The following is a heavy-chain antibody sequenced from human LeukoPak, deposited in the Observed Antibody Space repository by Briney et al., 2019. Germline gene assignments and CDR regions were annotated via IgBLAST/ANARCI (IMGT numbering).Heavy chain of an antibody. CDR2: IIPIFGTA. J-gene: IGHJ3*02. CDR3: ACDKTRDRDPPKSDAFDI. CDR1: GGTFSSYA. D-gene: IGHD5-24*01. Sequence: ASVKVSCKASGGTFSSYAISWVRQAPGQGLGWMGGIIPIFGTANYAQKFQGRVTITADESTSTAYMELSSLRSEDTAVYYCACDKTRDRDPPKSDAFDICGQGTMVTVSS. V-gene: IGHV1-69*13.